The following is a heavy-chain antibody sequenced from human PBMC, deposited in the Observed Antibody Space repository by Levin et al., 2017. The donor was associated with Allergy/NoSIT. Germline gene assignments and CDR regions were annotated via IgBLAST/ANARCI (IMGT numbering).Heavy chain of an antibody. CDR1: GGSISSYY. D-gene: IGHD1-26*01. J-gene: IGHJ5*02. V-gene: IGHV4-59*01. CDR3: ARVVGATKVFDP. CDR2: IYYSGST. Sequence: TGGSLRLSCTVSGGSISSYYWSWIRQPPGKGLEWIGYIYYSGSTNYNPSLKSRVTISVDTSKNQFSLKLSSVTAADTAVYYCARVVGATKVFDPWGQGTLVTVSS.